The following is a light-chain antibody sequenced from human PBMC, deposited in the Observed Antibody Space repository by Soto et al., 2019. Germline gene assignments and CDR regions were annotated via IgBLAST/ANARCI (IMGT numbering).Light chain of an antibody. J-gene: IGKJ1*01. CDR3: QQSNNWPPWT. CDR2: GAS. CDR1: QSVSSN. Sequence: EIVMTQSPATLSVSPGERATLSCRASQSVSSNLAWYQQKPGRAPTLLIYGASTRATGIPARFSGSGSGTEFTLTLTSLQSEDLAVYYCQQSNNWPPWTFAQGTKVEIK. V-gene: IGKV3-15*01.